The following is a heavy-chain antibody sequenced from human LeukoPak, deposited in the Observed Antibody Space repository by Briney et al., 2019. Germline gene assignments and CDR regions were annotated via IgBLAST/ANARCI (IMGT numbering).Heavy chain of an antibody. V-gene: IGHV3-30*01. CDR3: ARGLRGRSWYGAH. D-gene: IGHD6-13*01. J-gene: IGHJ4*02. Sequence: GGSLRLSCVVSGFTFSDYTMQWVRQAPGKGLEWVALMAPDGSYQYYADSLKGRFTISRDTFKNTLYLQVNSRRVEDTAVYYWARGLRGRSWYGAHWGQGTLLCVPS. CDR1: GFTFSDYT. CDR2: MAPDGSYQ.